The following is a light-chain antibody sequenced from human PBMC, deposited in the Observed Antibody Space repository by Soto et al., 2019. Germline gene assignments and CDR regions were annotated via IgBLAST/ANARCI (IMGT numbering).Light chain of an antibody. CDR3: QQDNDYSSWT. J-gene: IGKJ1*01. V-gene: IGKV1-5*01. CDR2: DAS. Sequence: DIQMTQSPSTLSASVGDRVTITCRASQSIGILLAWYQQKPGEAPQLLMYDASSLERGVPSRFSGSGSGTEFTLTIISLQPDDFATYNCQQDNDYSSWTFGQGNKVEIK. CDR1: QSIGIL.